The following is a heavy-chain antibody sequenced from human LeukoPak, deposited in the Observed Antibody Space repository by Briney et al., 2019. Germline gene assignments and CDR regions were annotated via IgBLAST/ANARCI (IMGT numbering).Heavy chain of an antibody. V-gene: IGHV1-2*02. CDR2: INPNSGGT. J-gene: IGHJ4*02. CDR1: GYTFTGYY. Sequence: ASVKVSCKASGYTFTGYYMYWVRQAPGQGLEWMGWINPNSGGTNYAQKFRGRVTMTRDTSISTAYMELSRLRSDDTAVYYCARDVATWEATDYWGQGTLVTVSS. D-gene: IGHD1-26*01. CDR3: ARDVATWEATDY.